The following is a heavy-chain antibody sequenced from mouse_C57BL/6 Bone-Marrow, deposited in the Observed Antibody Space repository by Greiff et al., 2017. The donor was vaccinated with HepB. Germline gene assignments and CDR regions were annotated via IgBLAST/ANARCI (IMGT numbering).Heavy chain of an antibody. Sequence: VQLQQSGTVLARPGASVKMSCKTSGYTFTSYWMHWVKQRPGQGLEWIGAIYPGNSDTSYNQKFKGKAKLTAVTSASTAYMELSSLTNEDSAVYYCTRPYYYGQGYFDDWGQGTTLTVSS. D-gene: IGHD1-1*01. J-gene: IGHJ2*01. V-gene: IGHV1-5*01. CDR1: GYTFTSYW. CDR2: IYPGNSDT. CDR3: TRPYYYGQGYFDD.